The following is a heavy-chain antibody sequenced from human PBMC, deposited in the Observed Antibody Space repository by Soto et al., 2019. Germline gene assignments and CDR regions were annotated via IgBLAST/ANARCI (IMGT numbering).Heavy chain of an antibody. CDR3: ARAPSDFWSGPRALYYYGMDV. J-gene: IGHJ6*02. V-gene: IGHV3-7*05. CDR2: IKQDGSEK. Sequence: GGSLRLSCAASGFTFSSYWMSWVRQAPGKGLEWVANIKQDGSEKYYVDSVKGRFTISRDNAKNSLYLQMNSLKAEDTAVYYCARAPSDFWSGPRALYYYGMDVWGQGTTVTVSS. CDR1: GFTFSSYW. D-gene: IGHD3-3*01.